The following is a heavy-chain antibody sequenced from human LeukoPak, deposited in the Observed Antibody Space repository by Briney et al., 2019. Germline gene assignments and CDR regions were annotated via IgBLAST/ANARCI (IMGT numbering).Heavy chain of an antibody. D-gene: IGHD2-2*01. CDR3: ARGGYCSSTSCYLHY. CDR1: GFTVSSNY. Sequence: PGGSLRLSCAASGFTVSSNYMSWVRQAPGKGLEWVSVIYSGGSTYYADSVKGRFTISRDNSKNTLYLQMNSLRAEDTAVYYCARGGYCSSTSCYLHYWGQGTLVTVSS. CDR2: IYSGGST. J-gene: IGHJ4*02. V-gene: IGHV3-53*01.